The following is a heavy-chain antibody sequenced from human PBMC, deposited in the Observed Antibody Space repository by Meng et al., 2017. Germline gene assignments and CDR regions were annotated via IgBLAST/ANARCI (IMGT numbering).Heavy chain of an antibody. V-gene: IGHV3-74*01. CDR1: GFTFNNYW. CDR2: ISGDGSIT. Sequence: EVSWVESGGGLVQPGGSLRHSCAASGFTFNNYWMHWVRQVPGKGLVWVSRISGDGSITNYADSVKGRFTISRDNAKNTLYLQMNSLRPEDTAVYYCLDEAPRSDYWGQGSLVTVSS. J-gene: IGHJ4*02. D-gene: IGHD1-1*01. CDR3: LDEAPRSDY.